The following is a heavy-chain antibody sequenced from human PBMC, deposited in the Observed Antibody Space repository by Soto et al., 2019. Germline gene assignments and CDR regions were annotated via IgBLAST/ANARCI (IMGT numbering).Heavy chain of an antibody. Sequence: SASLSLTCAVSGDTISSSYWYRWVRQPPGKGLEWIGEIYHSGSTNYNPSLKSRVTISVDKSKNQFSLKLSSVTAADTAVYYCAKITIFGVVIYYGMDVWGQGTTVT. J-gene: IGHJ6*02. CDR3: AKITIFGVVIYYGMDV. D-gene: IGHD3-3*01. V-gene: IGHV4-4*02. CDR1: GDTISSSYW. CDR2: IYHSGST.